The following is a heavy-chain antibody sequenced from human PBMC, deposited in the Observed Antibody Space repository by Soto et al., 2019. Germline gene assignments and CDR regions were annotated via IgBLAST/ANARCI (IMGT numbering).Heavy chain of an antibody. Sequence: ASVKVSCKASGYTFTSYHIHWVRQAPGQGLEWMGVINPSGGSTTYAQKFQGRVTMTRDTSTSTVYMELSSLRSEDTAVYYCARGYCRGGSCSHYSYGMDVWGQETTVTVSS. J-gene: IGHJ6*02. CDR2: INPSGGST. CDR3: ARGYCRGGSCSHYSYGMDV. CDR1: GYTFTSYH. V-gene: IGHV1-46*01. D-gene: IGHD2-15*01.